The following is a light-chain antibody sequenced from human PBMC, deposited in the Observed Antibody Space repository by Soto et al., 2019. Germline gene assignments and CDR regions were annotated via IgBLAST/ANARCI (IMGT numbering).Light chain of an antibody. CDR2: DAS. Sequence: DIQMTQSPPTLSASVGDRVTITCRASQSISSWLAWFQQKPGKAPKLLIYDASNLQSGVPSRFSGSGSGTEFNLTISSLQPDDFATYYCQKYNSYSVTFGQGTKVEIK. V-gene: IGKV1-5*01. J-gene: IGKJ1*01. CDR1: QSISSW. CDR3: QKYNSYSVT.